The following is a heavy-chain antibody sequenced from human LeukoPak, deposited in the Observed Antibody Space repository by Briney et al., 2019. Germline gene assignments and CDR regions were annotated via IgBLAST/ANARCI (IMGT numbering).Heavy chain of an antibody. V-gene: IGHV4-59*01. J-gene: IGHJ4*02. CDR2: IYYSGST. CDR3: ARVPYDSSGYPYFDY. CDR1: GDSISSSY. Sequence: SETLSLTCTVSGDSISSSYWSWIRQPPGKGLEWIGYIYYSGSTNYSPSLKSRVTISVDTSKNQFSLKLSSVSAAGTAVYYCARVPYDSSGYPYFDYWGQGTLVTVSS. D-gene: IGHD3-22*01.